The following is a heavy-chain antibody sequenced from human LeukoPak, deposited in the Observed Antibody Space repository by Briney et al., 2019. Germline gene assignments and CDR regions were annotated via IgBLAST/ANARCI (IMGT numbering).Heavy chain of an antibody. J-gene: IGHJ3*02. V-gene: IGHV3-7*01. Sequence: AGGSLRLSCAASRFTFRNYAMHWVRQAPGKGLEWVANIKQDGSEKYYVASVKGRFTISRDNAKNSLYLQMNSLRAEDTAVYYCARAGGTYYGIAFDIWGQGTMVTVSS. D-gene: IGHD1-26*01. CDR2: IKQDGSEK. CDR1: RFTFRNYA. CDR3: ARAGGTYYGIAFDI.